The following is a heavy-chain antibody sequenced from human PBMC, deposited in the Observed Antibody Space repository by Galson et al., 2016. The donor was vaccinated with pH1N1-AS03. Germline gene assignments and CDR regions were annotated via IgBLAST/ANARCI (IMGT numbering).Heavy chain of an antibody. CDR2: ISKDARGK. J-gene: IGHJ5*01. CDR1: GFTFSDSG. CDR3: AKMLRGITAVGFES. V-gene: IGHV3-30*18. Sequence: SLRLSCAASGFTFSDSGMHWVRQPPGKGLEWVAVISKDARGKFYADSVKGRFTISRDNSNNTVYLHMNSLRTEDTAVYYRAKMLRGITAVGFESWGQGILVIVSS. D-gene: IGHD3-10*01.